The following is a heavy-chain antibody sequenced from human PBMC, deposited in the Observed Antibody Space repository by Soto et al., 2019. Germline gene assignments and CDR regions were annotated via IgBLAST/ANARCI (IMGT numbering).Heavy chain of an antibody. Sequence: GGSLRLSCAASGFTFSSYAMHWVRQAPGKGLEWVAVISYDGSNKYYADSVKGRFTISRDNSKNTLYLQMNSLRAEDTAVYYCARDANRYNWNDVVDYYYYGMDVWGQGTTVTVSS. J-gene: IGHJ6*02. V-gene: IGHV3-30-3*01. CDR1: GFTFSSYA. CDR2: ISYDGSNK. D-gene: IGHD1-20*01. CDR3: ARDANRYNWNDVVDYYYYGMDV.